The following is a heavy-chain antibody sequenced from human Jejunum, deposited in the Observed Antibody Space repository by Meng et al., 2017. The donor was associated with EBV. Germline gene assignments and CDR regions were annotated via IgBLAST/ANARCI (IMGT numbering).Heavy chain of an antibody. D-gene: IGHD4-17*01. Sequence: EVQLLESGGGLVQPGGSLSLSCAASGFSFSSYAMTWVRQAPGKGLEWVSAISGSGGKTYYADSVKGRFTISRDNSKNTLYLQMNSLRAEDTAVYYCANAATVTPRDYWGQGTLVTVAS. J-gene: IGHJ4*02. CDR3: ANAATVTPRDY. V-gene: IGHV3-23*01. CDR1: GFSFSSYA. CDR2: ISGSGGKT.